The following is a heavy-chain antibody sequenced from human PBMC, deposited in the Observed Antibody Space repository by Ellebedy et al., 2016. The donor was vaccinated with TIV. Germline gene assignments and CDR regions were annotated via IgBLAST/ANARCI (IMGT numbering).Heavy chain of an antibody. Sequence: PGGSLRLSCAASGFTFANYAMTWVRQVPGKGLEWFSSIRGRNGRTSYTDSAKGRFPIYRGNSKNTLFLQMNNLRVEDKAMDYCARDDALDGGYLDSWGQGTLVTVSS. J-gene: IGHJ4*02. CDR1: GFTFANYA. CDR3: ARDDALDGGYLDS. V-gene: IGHV3-23*01. CDR2: IRGRNGRT. D-gene: IGHD3-16*01.